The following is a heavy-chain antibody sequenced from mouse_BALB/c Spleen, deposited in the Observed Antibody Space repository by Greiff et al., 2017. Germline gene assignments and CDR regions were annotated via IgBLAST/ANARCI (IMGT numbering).Heavy chain of an antibody. Sequence: QVQLQQPGAELVRPGASVKLSCKASGYTFTGYWINWVKQRPGQGLEWIGNIYPSDSYTNYNQKFKDKATLTVDKSSSTAYMQLSSPTSEDSAVYYCTRSGYGSSYFDYWGQGTTLTVSA. D-gene: IGHD1-1*01. CDR2: IYPSDSYT. CDR1: GYTFTGYW. J-gene: IGHJ2*01. V-gene: IGHV1-69*02. CDR3: TRSGYGSSYFDY.